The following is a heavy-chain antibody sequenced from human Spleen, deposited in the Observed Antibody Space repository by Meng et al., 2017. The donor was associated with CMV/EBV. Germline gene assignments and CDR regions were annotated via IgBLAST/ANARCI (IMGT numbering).Heavy chain of an antibody. J-gene: IGHJ4*02. CDR1: GGPFSTFA. CDR2: IIPIFGTA. Sequence: SVKVSCKASGGPFSTFAISWVRQAPGQGLEWMGGIIPIFGTAKYAQKFQGRVTITTDESTSTAYMELSSLRSDDTAIYYCARDDYDGALHYWGQGTLVTVSS. CDR3: ARDDYDGALHY. V-gene: IGHV1-69*05. D-gene: IGHD3-10*01.